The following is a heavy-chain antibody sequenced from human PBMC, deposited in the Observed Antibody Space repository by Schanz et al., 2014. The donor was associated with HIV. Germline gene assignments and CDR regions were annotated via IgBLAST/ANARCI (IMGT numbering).Heavy chain of an antibody. CDR1: GYTFTDAY. J-gene: IGHJ5*02. Sequence: QVQLVQSGAAMQTPGASVKVSCKASGYTFTDAYMHWVRQAPGKGLEWMGWINPNSGGTNYVQEFQGRVTLTSDTSISTVYMELKRLRSDDTAVYYCAPRRDFCSGGSCTSNWFAPWGQGTLVTVSS. V-gene: IGHV1-2*02. CDR3: APRRDFCSGGSCTSNWFAP. D-gene: IGHD2-15*01. CDR2: INPNSGGT.